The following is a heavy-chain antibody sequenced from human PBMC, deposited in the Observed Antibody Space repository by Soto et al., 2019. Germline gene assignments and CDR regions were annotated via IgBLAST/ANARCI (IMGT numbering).Heavy chain of an antibody. CDR3: ARDRSETDYYYYGMDV. CDR1: GFTFSSYS. Sequence: EVQLVESGGGLVKPGGSLRLSCAASGFTFSSYSMNWVRQAPGKGLEWVSSISSSSSYIYYADSVKGRFTISRDNAKNSLYLQMNSPRAEDTAVYYCARDRSETDYYYYGMDVWGQGTTVTVSS. V-gene: IGHV3-21*01. J-gene: IGHJ6*02. CDR2: ISSSSSYI.